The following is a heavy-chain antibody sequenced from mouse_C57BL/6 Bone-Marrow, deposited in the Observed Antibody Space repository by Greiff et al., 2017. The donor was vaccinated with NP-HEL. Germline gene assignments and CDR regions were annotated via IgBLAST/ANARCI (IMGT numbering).Heavy chain of an antibody. Sequence: VQLQQPGAELVKPGASVKLSCKASGYTFTSYWMHWVKQRPGQGLEWIGMIHPNSGSTNYNEKFKSKATLTVDKSSSTAYMHLSSLTSEDSAVYSGARGGLRRAWFAYGGQGTLVTVSA. J-gene: IGHJ3*01. CDR2: IHPNSGST. D-gene: IGHD2-2*01. CDR1: GYTFTSYW. V-gene: IGHV1-64*01. CDR3: ARGGLRRAWFAY.